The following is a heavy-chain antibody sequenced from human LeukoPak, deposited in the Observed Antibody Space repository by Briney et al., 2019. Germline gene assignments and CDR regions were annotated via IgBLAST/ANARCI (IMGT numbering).Heavy chain of an antibody. J-gene: IGHJ4*02. CDR3: AREVMSIAAFDY. CDR1: GGSISSYY. D-gene: IGHD6-6*01. Sequence: SETLSLTCTVSGGSISSYYWSWIRQPPGKGLEWIGYIYYSGSTNYNPSLKSRVTISVDTSKNQFSLKLSSVTAADTAVYYCAREVMSIAAFDYWGQGTLVTVSS. CDR2: IYYSGST. V-gene: IGHV4-59*01.